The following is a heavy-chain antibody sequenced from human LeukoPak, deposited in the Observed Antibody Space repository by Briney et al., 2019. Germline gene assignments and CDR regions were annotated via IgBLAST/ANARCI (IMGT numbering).Heavy chain of an antibody. Sequence: PGGSLGLSCAASGFTFSSYSMNWVRQAPGKGLEWVSYISSSSSTIYYADSMKGRFTISRDNAKNSLYLQMNSLRAEDTAVYDCTRSGSAWYVDNWFDSWGQGTLVTVSS. V-gene: IGHV3-48*01. J-gene: IGHJ5*01. D-gene: IGHD6-19*01. CDR3: TRSGSAWYVDNWFDS. CDR2: ISSSSSTI. CDR1: GFTFSSYS.